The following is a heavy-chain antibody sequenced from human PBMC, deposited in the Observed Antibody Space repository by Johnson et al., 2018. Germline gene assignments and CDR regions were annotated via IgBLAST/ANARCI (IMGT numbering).Heavy chain of an antibody. J-gene: IGHJ3*02. Sequence: QVQLVESGAEVKKPGSSVKVSCKASGGTFSSYAISWVRQAPGQGLEWMGGIIPIFGTANYAQKFQGRVTITADESTSTAYMELSSLRSEDTAVYYWAREKPGWGGLIRGDAFEIWGQGTMVTVSS. D-gene: IGHD3-16*01. V-gene: IGHV1-69*01. CDR1: GGTFSSYA. CDR3: AREKPGWGGLIRGDAFEI. CDR2: IIPIFGTA.